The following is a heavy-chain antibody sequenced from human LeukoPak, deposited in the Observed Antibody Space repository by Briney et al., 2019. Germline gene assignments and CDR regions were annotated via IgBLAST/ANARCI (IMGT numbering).Heavy chain of an antibody. V-gene: IGHV1-18*01. J-gene: IGHJ6*03. CDR2: ISAYNGIT. D-gene: IGHD6-13*01. Sequence: GASVKVSCKASGYTFTSYGISWVRQAPGQGLEWMGWISAYNGITNYAQKLQGRVTMTTDTSTSTAYMELRSLRSDDTAVYYCARDRGIAAAGRETYYYYMDVWGKGTTVTVSS. CDR3: ARDRGIAAAGRETYYYYMDV. CDR1: GYTFTSYG.